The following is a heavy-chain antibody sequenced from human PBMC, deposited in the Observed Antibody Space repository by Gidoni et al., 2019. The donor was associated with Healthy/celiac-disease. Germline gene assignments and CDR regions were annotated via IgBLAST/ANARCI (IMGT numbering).Heavy chain of an antibody. CDR2: IIPIFGTA. CDR3: AGGGGDYDSSGYYFNY. J-gene: IGHJ4*02. V-gene: IGHV1-69*01. CDR1: GGTFSSYA. D-gene: IGHD3-22*01. Sequence: QVQLVQSGAEVKKPGSSVKVSCKASGGTFSSYAISWGRQAPGQGLEWMGGIIPIFGTANNAQKFQGRVTITADESTRTAYMELRSLRSEDTAVYYCAGGGGDYDSSGYYFNYWGQGTLVTVSS.